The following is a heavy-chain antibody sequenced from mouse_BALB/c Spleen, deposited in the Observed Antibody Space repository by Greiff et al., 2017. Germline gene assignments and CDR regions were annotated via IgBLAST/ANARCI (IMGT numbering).Heavy chain of an antibody. D-gene: IGHD1-1*01. Sequence: QVQLKESGAELVRPGSSVKISCKASGYAFSSYWMNWVKQRPGQGLGWIGQIYPGDGDTNYNGKFKGKATLTADKSSSTAYMQLSSLTSEDSAVYFCARGYGSSSYAMDYWGQGTSVTVSS. J-gene: IGHJ4*01. CDR2: IYPGDGDT. V-gene: IGHV1-80*01. CDR3: ARGYGSSSYAMDY. CDR1: GYAFSSYW.